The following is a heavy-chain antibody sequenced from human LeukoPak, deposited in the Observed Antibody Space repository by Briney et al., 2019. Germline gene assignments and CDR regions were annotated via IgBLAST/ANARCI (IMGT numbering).Heavy chain of an antibody. V-gene: IGHV4-4*07. Sequence: SETLSLTCTVSGGSISSYYWSWIRQPPGKGLEWIGRIYTSGSTNYNPSIKGRVTMSMDTSKKQFSLRLSSVTAADTAVYYCARDYYDFWNYYYMDVWGKGTTVTVSS. CDR3: ARDYYDFWNYYYMDV. D-gene: IGHD3-3*01. J-gene: IGHJ6*03. CDR1: GGSISSYY. CDR2: IYTSGST.